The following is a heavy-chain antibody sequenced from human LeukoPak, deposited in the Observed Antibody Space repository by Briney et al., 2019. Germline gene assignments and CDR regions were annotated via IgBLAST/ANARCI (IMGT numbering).Heavy chain of an antibody. CDR1: GYTFTSYY. D-gene: IGHD4-17*01. CDR3: ARDPHDYDDESAPAY. J-gene: IGHJ4*02. V-gene: IGHV1-46*01. CDR2: TNPRGGST. Sequence: ASVKVSCKASGYTFTSYYMYWVRQARGQWLEWMGITNPRGGSTSYAQKFQGRVTMTRDTSTSTVHMELSSLRSEDTAVYYCARDPHDYDDESAPAYWGQGTLVAVST.